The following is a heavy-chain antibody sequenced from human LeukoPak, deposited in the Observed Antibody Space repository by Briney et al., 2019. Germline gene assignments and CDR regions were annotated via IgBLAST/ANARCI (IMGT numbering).Heavy chain of an antibody. D-gene: IGHD6-19*01. CDR2: IYYSGST. CDR3: ARGGWLVLDY. V-gene: IGHV4-61*01. Sequence: PSETLSLTCTVSGGSTSSSSYYWSWIRQPPGKGLEWIGYIYYSGSTNYNPSLKSRVTISVDTSKNQFSLKLSSVTAADTAVYYCARGGWLVLDYWGQGTLVTVSS. CDR1: GGSTSSSSYY. J-gene: IGHJ4*02.